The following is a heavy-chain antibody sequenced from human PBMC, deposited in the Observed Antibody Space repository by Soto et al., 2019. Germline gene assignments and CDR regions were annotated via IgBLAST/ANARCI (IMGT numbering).Heavy chain of an antibody. CDR3: AKDISGRGSYYYYYGMDV. Sequence: PVGSLRLSCAASGFTFDDYAMHWVRQAPGKGLEWVSGISWNSGSIGYADSVKARFTISRDNAKNSLYLQMNSLRAEDTAFYYCAKDISGRGSYYYYYGMDVWGQGIPVTVSS. J-gene: IGHJ6*02. D-gene: IGHD1-26*01. CDR2: ISWNSGSI. V-gene: IGHV3-9*01. CDR1: GFTFDDYA.